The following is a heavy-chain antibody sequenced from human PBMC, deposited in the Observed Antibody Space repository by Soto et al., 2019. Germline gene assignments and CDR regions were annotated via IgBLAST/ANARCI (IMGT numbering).Heavy chain of an antibody. Sequence: QVQLVESGGGVVKPGRSLRLSCSASGFTFSSNGMHWVRQAPGKGLEWVAVISDEGSIKNYADSMKGRITISRDNSKNTLYMQMNSLRAEDTAVYYCAKDNSGTYYWLDYWGQGTLVTVSS. CDR2: ISDEGSIK. V-gene: IGHV3-30*18. CDR3: AKDNSGTYYWLDY. CDR1: GFTFSSNG. D-gene: IGHD1-26*01. J-gene: IGHJ4*02.